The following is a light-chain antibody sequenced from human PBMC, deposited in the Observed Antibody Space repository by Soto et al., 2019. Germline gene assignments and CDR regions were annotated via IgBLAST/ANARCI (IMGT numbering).Light chain of an antibody. CDR2: AAS. V-gene: IGKV1D-12*01. CDR3: QQVNNFPLP. CDR1: QAISSW. Sequence: DIQMTQSPSSVSASVGDRVTISCRASQAISSWLVWYQQKPEKAPKLLIFAASSLQSGVPSRFSGSGSGTDFTLTISSLQPEDFATYYCQQVNNFPLPFGPGTKVDIK. J-gene: IGKJ3*01.